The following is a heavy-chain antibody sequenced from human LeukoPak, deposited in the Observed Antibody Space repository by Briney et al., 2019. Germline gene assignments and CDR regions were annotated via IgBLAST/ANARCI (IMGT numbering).Heavy chain of an antibody. J-gene: IGHJ5*02. CDR2: INPSGGST. Sequence: ASVKVSCKSSGYTFTSYYMHWVRQAPGQGLEWMGIINPSGGSTSYAQKFQGRVTMTRDTSTSTVYMELSSLRSEGTAVYYCARAEGYIVVVPAAIEGYNWFDPWGQGTLVTVSS. CDR3: ARAEGYIVVVPAAIEGYNWFDP. D-gene: IGHD2-2*02. V-gene: IGHV1-46*01. CDR1: GYTFTSYY.